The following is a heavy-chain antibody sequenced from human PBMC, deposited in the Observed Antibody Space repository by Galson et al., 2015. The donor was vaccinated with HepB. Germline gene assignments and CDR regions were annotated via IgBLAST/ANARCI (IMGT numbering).Heavy chain of an antibody. D-gene: IGHD5-18*01. CDR1: GFTFSSYA. J-gene: IGHJ4*02. CDR2: ISGSGGST. V-gene: IGHV3-23*01. CDR3: AKVVSYGYDPLLGDY. Sequence: SLRLSCAASGFTFSSYAMSWVRQAPGQGLEWVSAISGSGGSTYYADSVKGRFTISRDNSKNTLYLQMNSLRAEDTAVYYCAKVVSYGYDPLLGDYWGQGTLVTVSS.